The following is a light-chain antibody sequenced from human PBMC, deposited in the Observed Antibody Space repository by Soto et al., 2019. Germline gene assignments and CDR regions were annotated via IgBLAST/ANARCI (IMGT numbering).Light chain of an antibody. V-gene: IGLV2-18*02. CDR3: SSYTSISTYV. J-gene: IGLJ1*01. CDR2: DVS. CDR1: GSDIGTFNR. Sequence: QSVLTQPPSVSGSPGQSVAISCTGTGSDIGTFNRVSWYQQSPGTAPKPIIYDVSDRPSGVPDRFSGSKSGNTASLTISGLQAEDEADYYCSSYTSISTYVFGTGTKLTVL.